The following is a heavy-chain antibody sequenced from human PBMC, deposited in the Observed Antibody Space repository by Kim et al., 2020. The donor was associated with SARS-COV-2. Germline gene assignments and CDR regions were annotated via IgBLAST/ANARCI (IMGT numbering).Heavy chain of an antibody. Sequence: GGSLRLSCAASGFTFSDYYMSWIRQAPGKGLEWVSYISSSSSYTNYADSVKGRFTISRDNAKNSLYLQMNSLRAEDTAVYYCARVSSIAARRGFYYFDYWGQGTLVTVSS. J-gene: IGHJ4*02. CDR1: GFTFSDYY. D-gene: IGHD6-6*01. CDR3: ARVSSIAARRGFYYFDY. V-gene: IGHV3-11*06. CDR2: ISSSSSYT.